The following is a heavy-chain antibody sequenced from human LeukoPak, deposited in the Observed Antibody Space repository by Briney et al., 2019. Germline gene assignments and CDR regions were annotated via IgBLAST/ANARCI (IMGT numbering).Heavy chain of an antibody. V-gene: IGHV4-59*01. CDR3: ARDKRDSSSFDY. Sequence: SETLSLTCTVSGGSISSYYWSWIGQPPGKRLEWIGYIYYTGSTNYNPSLKSRVTISVDTSKNQFSLRLSSVTAADTAIYYCARDKRDSSSFDYWGQGTLVTVSS. J-gene: IGHJ4*02. CDR2: IYYTGST. CDR1: GGSISSYY. D-gene: IGHD6-6*01.